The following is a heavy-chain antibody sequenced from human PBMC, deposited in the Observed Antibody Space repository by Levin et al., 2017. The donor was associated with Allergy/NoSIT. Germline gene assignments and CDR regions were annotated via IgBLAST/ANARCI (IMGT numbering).Heavy chain of an antibody. J-gene: IGHJ6*02. D-gene: IGHD3-3*01. Sequence: KVSGPTLVKPTQTLTLTCTFSGFSLNTSGVGVGWIRQPPGKALEWLALIYWNDDKHYSPSLKSRLTITKDTSKNQVVLTMTNMDPVDTATYYCAHRPSFRRGVDWDYYYYYGMDVWGQGTTVTVSS. V-gene: IGHV2-5*01. CDR3: AHRPSFRRGVDWDYYYYYGMDV. CDR1: GFSLNTSGVG. CDR2: IYWNDDK.